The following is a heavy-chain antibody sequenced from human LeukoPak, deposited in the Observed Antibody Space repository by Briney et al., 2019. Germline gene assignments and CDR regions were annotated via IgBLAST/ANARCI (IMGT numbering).Heavy chain of an antibody. J-gene: IGHJ4*02. CDR1: GGSFSGYY. Sequence: PSETLSLTCAVYGGSFSGYYWSWIRQPPGKGLEWIGYTYYSGSTNYNPSLKSRVTISVDTSKNQFSLKLSSVTAADTAVYYCATVGTGYYFDYWGQGTLVTVSS. V-gene: IGHV4-59*01. D-gene: IGHD3/OR15-3a*01. CDR2: TYYSGST. CDR3: ATVGTGYYFDY.